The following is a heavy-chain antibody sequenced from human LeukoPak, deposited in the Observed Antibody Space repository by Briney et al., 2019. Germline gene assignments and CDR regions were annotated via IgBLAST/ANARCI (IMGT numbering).Heavy chain of an antibody. J-gene: IGHJ4*02. V-gene: IGHV1-3*01. D-gene: IGHD1-26*01. Sequence: VXVSFKASXXXXXXFXXHWXXXAXXXXXXXXXXINVGNDDTRYSQMFQGRVTITRDTSASTAYMELSSLRSEDTAVYYCARDRWWEPTDFSFDYWGQGTLVTVSS. CDR1: XXXXXXFX. CDR2: INVGNDDT. CDR3: ARDRWWEPTDFSFDY.